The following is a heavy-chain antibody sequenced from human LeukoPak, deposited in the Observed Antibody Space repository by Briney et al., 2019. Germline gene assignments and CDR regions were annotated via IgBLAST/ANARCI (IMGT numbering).Heavy chain of an antibody. CDR2: INQDGSEK. D-gene: IGHD5-12*01. V-gene: IGHV3-7*01. J-gene: IGHJ4*02. CDR3: ARDGGVSGYDLLDY. Sequence: GGSLRLSRAASGFTFSSLWMTWVRQAPGKGLEWVANINQDGSEKYYVDSVKGRFTISRDSAKNSVYLQMNSLRVEDTAVYYCARDGGVSGYDLLDYWGQGTLVTVSS. CDR1: GFTFSSLW.